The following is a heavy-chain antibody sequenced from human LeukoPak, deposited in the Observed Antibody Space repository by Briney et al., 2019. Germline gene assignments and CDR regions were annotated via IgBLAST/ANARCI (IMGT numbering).Heavy chain of an antibody. CDR3: TRDRGYCSSTSCYAWFDP. Sequence: PGGSLRLSCTASVYPFGDYPMRWVRQARGKGVAWVGLIRDKTYGGTTEYAASVKGRFTISRDDSRSIAYLQMNGLKTEDTAVYYCTRDRGYCSSTSCYAWFDPWGQGTLVTVSS. V-gene: IGHV3-49*04. J-gene: IGHJ5*02. CDR1: VYPFGDYP. D-gene: IGHD2-2*01. CDR2: IRDKTYGGTT.